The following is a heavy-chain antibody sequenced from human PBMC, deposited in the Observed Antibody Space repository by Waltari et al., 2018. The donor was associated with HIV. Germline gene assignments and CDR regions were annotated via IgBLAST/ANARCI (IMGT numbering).Heavy chain of an antibody. V-gene: IGHV4-4*02. CDR2: IYHSGST. D-gene: IGHD3-22*01. Sequence: QVQLQESGPGLVKPSGTLSLTCAVSGGSISSSNWWSWVRQPPGKGLERIGEIYHSGSTNYNPSLKSRVTISVDKSKNQFSLKLSSVTAADTAVYYCARESYDSSGYYWYFDLWGRGTLVTVSS. CDR1: GGSISSSNW. J-gene: IGHJ2*01. CDR3: ARESYDSSGYYWYFDL.